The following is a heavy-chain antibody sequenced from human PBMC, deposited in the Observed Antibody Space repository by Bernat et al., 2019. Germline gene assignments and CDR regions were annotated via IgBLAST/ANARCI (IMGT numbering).Heavy chain of an antibody. CDR1: GFTFSTYE. D-gene: IGHD5/OR15-5a*01. Sequence: EVQLVESGGGLVQPGGSLRLSCAASGFTFSTYEMNWVRQAPGKGLEWVSYISSSASTIYYADSVKGRFTISRDNAKNSLYLHVNSLRAEDTAVYYCAKISVGISWYFDLWGRGTLVTVSS. V-gene: IGHV3-48*03. CDR3: AKISVGISWYFDL. J-gene: IGHJ2*01. CDR2: ISSSASTI.